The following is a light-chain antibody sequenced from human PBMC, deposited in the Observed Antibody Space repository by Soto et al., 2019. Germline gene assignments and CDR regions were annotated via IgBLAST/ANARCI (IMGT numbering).Light chain of an antibody. CDR1: QSVSSY. CDR3: QQYDSSPKT. Sequence: EIVLTQFPATLSLSPGERATLSCRASQSVSSYLAWYQQKPGQAPRLLIYDVSTRATGIPARFSGSGSGTDFTLTISRLEPEDFAVYYCQQYDSSPKTFGQGNKVDSK. CDR2: DVS. J-gene: IGKJ1*01. V-gene: IGKV3-11*01.